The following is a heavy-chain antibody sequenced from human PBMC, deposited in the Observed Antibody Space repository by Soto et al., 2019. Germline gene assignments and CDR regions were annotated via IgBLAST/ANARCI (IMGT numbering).Heavy chain of an antibody. Sequence: GGSLRLSCAASGFTFNSYSVNWVRQAPGKGLEWVASISSGSVHIDFADSVKGRFTNSRDDVTNSVSLQMDKLYLQMNNLRAEDSGLYYCTGGPRPISTGTGAYWGQGTQVTVSS. D-gene: IGHD3-10*01. CDR2: ISSGSVHI. CDR1: GFTFNSYS. V-gene: IGHV3-21*01. J-gene: IGHJ4*02. CDR3: TGGPRPISTGTGAY.